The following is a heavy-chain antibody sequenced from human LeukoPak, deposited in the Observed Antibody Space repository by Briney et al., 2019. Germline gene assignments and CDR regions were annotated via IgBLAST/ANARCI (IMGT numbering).Heavy chain of an antibody. Sequence: GGSLRLSCAASGFTFSSYSMTWVHQAPGKGLEWVSSMSSGSRYIYYADSVRGRFTISRDNAKNSLYLLMNSLRAEDTAVYYCARDRPTGASRLFVVQWGQGTLGTVSS. CDR2: MSSGSRYI. CDR1: GFTFSSYS. CDR3: ARDRPTGASRLFVVQ. J-gene: IGHJ4*02. V-gene: IGHV3-21*01. D-gene: IGHD3-3*01.